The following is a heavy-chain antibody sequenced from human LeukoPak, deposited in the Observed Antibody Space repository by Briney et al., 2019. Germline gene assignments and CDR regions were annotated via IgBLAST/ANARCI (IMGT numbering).Heavy chain of an antibody. CDR3: ARLDDYGGTYYFDY. CDR2: IIPIFGTA. CDR1: GGTFSGYA. J-gene: IGHJ4*02. D-gene: IGHD4-23*01. V-gene: IGHV1-69*13. Sequence: SVKVSCTASGGTFSGYAISWVRQAPGQGLEWMGGIIPIFGTANYAQKFQGRVTITADESTSTAYMELSSLRSEDTAVYYCARLDDYGGTYYFDYWGQGTLVTVSS.